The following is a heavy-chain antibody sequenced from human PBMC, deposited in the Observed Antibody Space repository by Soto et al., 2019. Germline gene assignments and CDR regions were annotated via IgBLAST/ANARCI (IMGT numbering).Heavy chain of an antibody. CDR3: TTWRSSSCFDY. J-gene: IGHJ4*02. Sequence: GESLKISCKGSGYSFSTYSIGWVRQMPGKGLEWMGNIFSSDSYARYSPSFQGQVTISVDRSISTAYLQWSSLKASDTAMYYCTTWRSSSCFDYWGQGTQVTVSS. V-gene: IGHV5-51*01. CDR1: GYSFSTYS. CDR2: IFSSDSYA. D-gene: IGHD6-13*01.